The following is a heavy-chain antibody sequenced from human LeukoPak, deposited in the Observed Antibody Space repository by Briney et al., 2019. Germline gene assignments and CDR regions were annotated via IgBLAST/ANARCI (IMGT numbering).Heavy chain of an antibody. CDR1: GFTFDDYA. J-gene: IGHJ4*02. CDR2: ISWNSGSI. CDR3: AKDNSHRVTTGLDY. Sequence: GGSLRLSCAASGFTFDDYAMHWVRRAPGKGLEWVSGISWNSGSIGYADSVKGRFTISRDNAKNSLYLQMNSLRAEDMALYYCAKDNSHRVTTGLDYWGQGTLVTVSS. V-gene: IGHV3-9*03. D-gene: IGHD4-17*01.